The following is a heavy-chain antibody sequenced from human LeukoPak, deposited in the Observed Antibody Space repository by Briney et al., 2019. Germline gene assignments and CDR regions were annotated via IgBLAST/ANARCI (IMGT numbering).Heavy chain of an antibody. V-gene: IGHV4-34*01. J-gene: IGHJ3*02. D-gene: IGHD3-22*01. CDR2: INHSGST. CDR3: ARGPYSYDSSGAFDI. Sequence: SETLSLTCAVYGGSFSGYYWSWIRQPPGKGLEWIGEINHSGSTNYNPSLKSRVTISVGTSKNQFSLKLSSVTAADTAVYFCARGPYSYDSSGAFDIWGQGTMVTVSS. CDR1: GGSFSGYY.